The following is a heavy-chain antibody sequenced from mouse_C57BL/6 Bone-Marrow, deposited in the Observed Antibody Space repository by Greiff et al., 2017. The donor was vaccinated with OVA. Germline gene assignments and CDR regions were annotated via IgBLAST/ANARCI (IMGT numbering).Heavy chain of an antibody. D-gene: IGHD2-5*01. CDR2: ISNKANGSTT. J-gene: IGHJ4*01. CDR1: GFTFTDYY. V-gene: IGHV7-3*01. Sequence: EVKLVESGGGLVQPGGSLSLSCAASGFTFTDYYMSWVRQPPGKALEWLGFISNKANGSTTEYSASVKGRFTISRDNSQSILYLQMNALRAEDSATYYCARYGDSNRYYYAMDYWGQGTSVTVSS. CDR3: ARYGDSNRYYYAMDY.